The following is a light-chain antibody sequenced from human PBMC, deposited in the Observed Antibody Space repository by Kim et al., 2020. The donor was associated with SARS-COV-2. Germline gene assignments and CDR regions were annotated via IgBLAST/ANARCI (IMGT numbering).Light chain of an antibody. CDR1: QNGLYRSKHKNF. Sequence: ATIKRKARQNGLYRSKHKNFLGWYQEKPGQPPKLVGFWGSSREFGVPYRFSCRGSGKGFPLPLSNPQAEGGAVYYCQQYYTTPPTFGGGTKVDIK. CDR3: QQYYTTPPT. V-gene: IGKV4-1*01. J-gene: IGKJ4*01. CDR2: WGS.